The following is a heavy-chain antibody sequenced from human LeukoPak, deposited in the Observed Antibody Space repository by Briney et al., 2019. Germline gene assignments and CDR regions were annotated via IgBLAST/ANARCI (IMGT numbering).Heavy chain of an antibody. J-gene: IGHJ6*03. CDR1: GFTFSSYA. Sequence: SGGSLRPSCAASGFTFSSYAMHWVRQAPGKGLEWVAVISYDGSNKYYADSVKGRFTISRDNSKNTLYLQMNSLRAEDAAVYYCAKGVGGSANYYYMDVWGKGTTVTVSS. D-gene: IGHD3-10*01. CDR2: ISYDGSNK. V-gene: IGHV3-30-3*01. CDR3: AKGVGGSANYYYMDV.